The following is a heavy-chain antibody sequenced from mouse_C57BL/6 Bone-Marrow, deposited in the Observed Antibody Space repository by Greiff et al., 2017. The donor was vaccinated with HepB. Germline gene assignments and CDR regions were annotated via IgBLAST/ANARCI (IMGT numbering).Heavy chain of an antibody. CDR3: SRHEDYDCFAY. V-gene: IGHV5-15*01. D-gene: IGHD2-4*01. CDR2: ISNLAYSI. CDR1: GFTFSDYG. J-gene: IGHJ3*01. Sequence: EVHLVESGGGLVQPGGSLKLSCAASGFTFSDYGMAWVRQAPRKGPEWVAFISNLAYSIYYADTVTGRFTISRENAKNTLYLEMSSLRSEDTSMYYCSRHEDYDCFAYWGQGTLVTVSS.